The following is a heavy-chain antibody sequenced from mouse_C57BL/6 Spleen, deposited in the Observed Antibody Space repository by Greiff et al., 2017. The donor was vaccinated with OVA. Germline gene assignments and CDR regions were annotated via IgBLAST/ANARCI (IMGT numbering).Heavy chain of an antibody. CDR2: INPNYGTT. Sequence: EVKLQQSGPELVKPGASVKISCKASGYSFTDYNMNWVKQSNGKSLEWIGVINPNYGTTSYNQKFKGKATLTVDQSSSTAYMQLNSLTSEDSAVYDCARRYGSSYNWYFDVWGTGTTVTVSS. D-gene: IGHD1-1*01. J-gene: IGHJ1*03. CDR3: ARRYGSSYNWYFDV. V-gene: IGHV1-39*01. CDR1: GYSFTDYN.